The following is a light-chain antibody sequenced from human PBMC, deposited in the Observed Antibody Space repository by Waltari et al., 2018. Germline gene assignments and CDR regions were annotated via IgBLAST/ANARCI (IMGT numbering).Light chain of an antibody. J-gene: IGLJ3*02. CDR1: GSNIGSTY. CDR2: RND. CDR3: AAWDGSLSGWL. V-gene: IGLV1-47*01. Sequence: QSVLTQPPSASGTTGQRVTISCSGSGSNIGSTYLYWYQQFPGSAPKLLMYRNDQRPSGVPDRFSGSKSGTSGSLAISGLRSEDEADYYCAAWDGSLSGWLFGGGTKLTVL.